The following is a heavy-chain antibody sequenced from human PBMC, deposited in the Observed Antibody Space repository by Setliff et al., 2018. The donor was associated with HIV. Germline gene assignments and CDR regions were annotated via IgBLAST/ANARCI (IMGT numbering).Heavy chain of an antibody. CDR2: INQSGSR. CDR1: GGSFTNYH. Sequence: ASETLSLTCAVQGGSFTNYHWTWIRQPPGKGLEWIGEINQSGSRNYNPSLKSRVTISVDTSKNQFSLKLTSVTAADTAVYYCARDPKHSSSGDLEYWSQGTLVTVSS. D-gene: IGHD3-22*01. J-gene: IGHJ4*02. CDR3: ARDPKHSSSGDLEY. V-gene: IGHV4-34*01.